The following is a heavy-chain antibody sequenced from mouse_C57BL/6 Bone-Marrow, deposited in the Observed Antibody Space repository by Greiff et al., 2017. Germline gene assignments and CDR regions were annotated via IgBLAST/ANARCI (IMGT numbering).Heavy chain of an antibody. D-gene: IGHD1-1*01. V-gene: IGHV1-64*01. CDR3: ARGPYYYGPFDY. CDR2: IHPNSGST. J-gene: IGHJ2*01. Sequence: QVQLQQPGAELVKPGASVKLSCKASGYTFTSYWMHWVKQRPGQGLEWIGMIHPNSGSTNYNEKFKSKATLTVDKASSTAYMQLSIRTSEDSAVYYCARGPYYYGPFDYWGQGTTLTVSS. CDR1: GYTFTSYW.